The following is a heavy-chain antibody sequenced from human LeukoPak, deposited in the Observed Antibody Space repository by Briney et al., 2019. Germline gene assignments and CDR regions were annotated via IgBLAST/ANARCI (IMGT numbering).Heavy chain of an antibody. CDR1: GFTFSNFW. D-gene: IGHD4-17*01. V-gene: IGHV3-7*01. CDR2: IKQDGSEK. J-gene: IGHJ4*02. Sequence: GGSLRLSCAASGFTFSNFWMSWVRQAPGKGLEWVAKIKQDGSEKYYVDSVEGRFTISRDNAKNSLYLQMNSLRAEDMAVYYCARARMVTTSPFDHWGQGTLVTVPS. CDR3: ARARMVTTSPFDH.